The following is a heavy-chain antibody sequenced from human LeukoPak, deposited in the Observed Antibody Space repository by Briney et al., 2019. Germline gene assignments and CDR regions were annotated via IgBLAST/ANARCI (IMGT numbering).Heavy chain of an antibody. J-gene: IGHJ3*02. D-gene: IGHD3-9*01. CDR3: ARDAVRRLRYFESTPDAFDI. Sequence: GGSLRLSCAASGFAFSNAWMSWVRQAPGKGLEWVGRIKSKTDGGTTDYAAPVKGRFTISRDDSKNTLYLQMNSLKTEDTAVYYCARDAVRRLRYFESTPDAFDIWGQGTMVTVSS. CDR1: GFAFSNAW. CDR2: IKSKTDGGTT. V-gene: IGHV3-15*01.